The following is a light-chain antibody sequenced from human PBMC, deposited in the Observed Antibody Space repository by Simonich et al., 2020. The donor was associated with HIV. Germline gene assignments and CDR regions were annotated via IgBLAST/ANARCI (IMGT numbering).Light chain of an antibody. CDR2: GAS. V-gene: IGKV3-15*01. CDR3: QQYDKWPPVLA. CDR1: QSFSSN. Sequence: EIVMTQSQDTLSVSPGERATLSCRASQSFSSNFAWYQQNPCQAPRLLIYGASIRATGIPARFSGSGSGTEFTLTINSMQSEDFAVYYCQQYDKWPPVLAFGGGTKVEIK. J-gene: IGKJ4*01.